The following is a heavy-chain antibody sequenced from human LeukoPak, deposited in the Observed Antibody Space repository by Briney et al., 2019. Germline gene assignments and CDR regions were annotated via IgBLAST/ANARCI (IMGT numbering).Heavy chain of an antibody. V-gene: IGHV4-38-2*02. D-gene: IGHD6-19*01. CDR1: GYSISSGYY. J-gene: IGHJ5*02. CDR3: ADGYSSGWYAGWFNP. CDR2: IYHSGST. Sequence: PSETLSLTCTVSGYSISSGYYWGWIRQPPGKGLEWIGSIYHSGSTYYNPSLKSRVTISVDTSKNQFSLKLSSVTAADTAVYYCADGYSSGWYAGWFNPWGQGTLVTVSS.